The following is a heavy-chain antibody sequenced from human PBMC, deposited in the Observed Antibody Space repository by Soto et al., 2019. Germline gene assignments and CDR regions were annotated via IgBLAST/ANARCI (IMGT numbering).Heavy chain of an antibody. D-gene: IGHD5-18*01. CDR1: GGSISSYD. V-gene: IGHV4-59*03. CDR2: IYYSGST. CDR3: ATLKGGYSYGEGLDP. J-gene: IGHJ5*02. Sequence: PSETLSLTCTVSGGSISSYDWTWIRQPPGKGLEWIGYIYYSGSTKYNPSLRSRATISVDTSKNQLSLKLTSVTAADTATYYCATLKGGYSYGEGLDPWGQGTLVTVSS.